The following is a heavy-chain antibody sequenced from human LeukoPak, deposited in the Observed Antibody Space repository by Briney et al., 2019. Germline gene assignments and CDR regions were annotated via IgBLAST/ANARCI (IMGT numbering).Heavy chain of an antibody. V-gene: IGHV3-23*01. D-gene: IGHD3-10*01. CDR3: AKNLIRGATNWFDP. CDR2: VGGGGSPT. J-gene: IGHJ5*02. Sequence: GGSLRLSCAASGFTFRDFAMNWVRQAPGKGLEWVSHVGGGGSPTHYADSVKGRFTISRDNSKNTLYLQMSSLRAEDTAVYYCAKNLIRGATNWFDPWGQGTLVTVSS. CDR1: GFTFRDFA.